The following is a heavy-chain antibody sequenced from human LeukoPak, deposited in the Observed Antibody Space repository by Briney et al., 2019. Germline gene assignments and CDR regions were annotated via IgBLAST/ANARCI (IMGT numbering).Heavy chain of an antibody. V-gene: IGHV3-21*04. CDR3: ARKEYYNDRSGSSGGLNY. CDR2: ISSSSSYI. J-gene: IGHJ4*02. CDR1: GFTFSSYS. Sequence: GGSLRLTCAASGFTFSSYSMNCVRQAPGKGLEWVSSISSSSSYIYYADSVKGRFTISSDNAKTSLYLQMNSQRAEDTAVYYSARKEYYNDRSGSSGGLNYWGQGTLVTVSS. D-gene: IGHD3-22*01.